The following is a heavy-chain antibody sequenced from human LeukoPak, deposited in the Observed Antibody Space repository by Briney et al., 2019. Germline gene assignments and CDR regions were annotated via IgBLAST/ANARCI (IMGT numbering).Heavy chain of an antibody. CDR1: GFTFTSSA. CDR2: IVVGSGNT. CDR3: ARDYEQLNLISSAFDI. J-gene: IGHJ3*02. Sequence: SVKVSCKASGFTFTSSAMQWVRQARGQRLEWIGWIVVGSGNTNYAQKFQERVTITRDMSTSTAYMELSSLRSEDTAVYYCARDYEQLNLISSAFDIWGQGTMVTVSS. D-gene: IGHD6-6*01. V-gene: IGHV1-58*02.